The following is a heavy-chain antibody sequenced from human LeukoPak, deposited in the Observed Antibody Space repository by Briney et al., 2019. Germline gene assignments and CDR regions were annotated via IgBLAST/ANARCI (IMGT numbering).Heavy chain of an antibody. CDR1: GYTFTSYA. D-gene: IGHD1-26*01. V-gene: IGHV1-3*03. Sequence: ASVKFSCTASGYTFTSYAMHWVRQAPGQRLEWMGWIKAGNGNTKYSQEFQCRVTTTRDTSASTAYMELSSLRSEDMAVYYCARDSGEWEQPFHYWGQGPLVSVSS. CDR3: ARDSGEWEQPFHY. J-gene: IGHJ4*02. CDR2: IKAGNGNT.